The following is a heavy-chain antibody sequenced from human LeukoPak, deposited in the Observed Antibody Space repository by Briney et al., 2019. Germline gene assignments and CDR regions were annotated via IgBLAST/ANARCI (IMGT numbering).Heavy chain of an antibody. D-gene: IGHD3-3*01. J-gene: IGHJ3*02. CDR3: ARALRAYYDFWSGYYPGAFDI. CDR2: IYYSGST. V-gene: IGHV4-30-4*08. CDR1: GGSISSGDYY. Sequence: SETLSLTCTVSGGSISSGDYYWSWIRQPPGKGLEWIGYIYYSGSTYYNPSLKSRVTISVDTSKNQFSLKLSSVTAADTAVYYCARALRAYYDFWSGYYPGAFDIWGQGTMVTVSS.